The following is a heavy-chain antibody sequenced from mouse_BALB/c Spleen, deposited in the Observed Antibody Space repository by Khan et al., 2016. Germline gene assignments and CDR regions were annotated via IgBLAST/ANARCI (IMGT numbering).Heavy chain of an antibody. V-gene: IGHV1-9*01. CDR2: ILPGSGST. CDR3: ARTDRRGYFDY. J-gene: IGHJ2*01. CDR1: GYTFSSYW. Sequence: QVQLQQPGAELMKPGASVKISCTATGYTFSSYWIEWVKQRPGHGLEWIGEILPGSGSTNYNEKFRGKATFTADTSSNTAYMQLSSLTSEDSAVHYCARTDRRGYFDYWGQGTTLTVSS.